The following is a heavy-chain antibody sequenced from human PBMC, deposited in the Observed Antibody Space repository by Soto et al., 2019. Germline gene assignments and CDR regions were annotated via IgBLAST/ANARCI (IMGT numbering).Heavy chain of an antibody. D-gene: IGHD3-3*01. CDR3: TTTTTIFGVVIGHAY. CDR1: GFTFSNAW. Sequence: SGGSLRLSCAASGFTFSNAWMSWVRQAPGKGLEWVGRIKSKTDGGTTDYAAPVKGRFTISRDDSKNTLYLQMNSLKTEDTAVYYCTTTTTIFGVVIGHAYWGQGTLVTVSS. CDR2: IKSKTDGGTT. V-gene: IGHV3-15*01. J-gene: IGHJ4*02.